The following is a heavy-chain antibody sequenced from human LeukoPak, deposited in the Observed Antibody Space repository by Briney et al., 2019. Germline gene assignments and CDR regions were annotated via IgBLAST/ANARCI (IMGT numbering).Heavy chain of an antibody. J-gene: IGHJ6*02. V-gene: IGHV3-33*01. Sequence: GGPLRLSCAASGFTFSSSGIHWVCQAPGKGLEWVAVIWYDGSNKYYADSVKGRFTISRDNSKNTLYLQMNSLRGEDTAVYYWARDQAIAAAGTYYYGMDVWGQGTTVTVSS. D-gene: IGHD6-13*01. CDR2: IWYDGSNK. CDR3: ARDQAIAAAGTYYYGMDV. CDR1: GFTFSSSG.